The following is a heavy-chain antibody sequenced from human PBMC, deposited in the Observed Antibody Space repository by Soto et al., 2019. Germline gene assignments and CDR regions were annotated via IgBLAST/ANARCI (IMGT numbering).Heavy chain of an antibody. CDR1: GYIFTSYT. J-gene: IGHJ3*02. D-gene: IGHD1-7*01. CDR3: ARGGNWNYVGAFDI. Sequence: QVQLVQSGPEVKKPGASVKLSCKASGYIFTSYTVTWVRQAPGQGLEWMGWVSAYTGETQYAQRFHGTVTMTTTTSTSTVYMEMRSLKSDDTAVYYCARGGNWNYVGAFDIWGQGTMVTVSS. V-gene: IGHV1-18*04. CDR2: VSAYTGET.